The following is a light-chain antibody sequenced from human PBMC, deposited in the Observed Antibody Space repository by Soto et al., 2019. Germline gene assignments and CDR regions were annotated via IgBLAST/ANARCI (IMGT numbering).Light chain of an antibody. J-gene: IGKJ1*01. V-gene: IGKV1-8*01. CDR2: AAS. CDR3: QQYYSYPWT. Sequence: AIRMTQSPSSFSASTGDRVTITCRASQGISSYLAWYQQKPGKAPKLLIYAASTSQSGVPSRFSGSGSGTDFTLTISCLQSEDFATYYCQQYYSYPWTFGQGTKVDIK. CDR1: QGISSY.